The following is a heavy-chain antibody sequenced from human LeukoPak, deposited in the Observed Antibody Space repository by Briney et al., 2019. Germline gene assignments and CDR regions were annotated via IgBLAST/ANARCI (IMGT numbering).Heavy chain of an antibody. Sequence: PSETLSLTCTVSGGSISSSSYYWGWIGQPPGKGLEWIGSIYYSGSTYYNPSLKSRVTISVDTSKNQFSLKLSSVTAADTAVYYCARAGYCSGGSCYSRGGYNWFDPWGQGTLVTVSS. J-gene: IGHJ5*02. CDR3: ARAGYCSGGSCYSRGGYNWFDP. D-gene: IGHD2-15*01. V-gene: IGHV4-39*07. CDR1: GGSISSSSYY. CDR2: IYYSGST.